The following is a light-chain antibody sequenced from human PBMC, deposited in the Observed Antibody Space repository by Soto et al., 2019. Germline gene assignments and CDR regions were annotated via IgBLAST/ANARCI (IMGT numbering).Light chain of an antibody. Sequence: QSALTQPASVSGSPGQSITISCTGTNSDIGGFNYVSWYQQHPGKVPKLMIYDVSNRPSGVSNRFSGSQSVNTASLTISGLQAEDEAEYYCSSYTRSSTLVFGGGTQLTVL. V-gene: IGLV2-14*03. J-gene: IGLJ2*01. CDR3: SSYTRSSTLV. CDR1: NSDIGGFNY. CDR2: DVS.